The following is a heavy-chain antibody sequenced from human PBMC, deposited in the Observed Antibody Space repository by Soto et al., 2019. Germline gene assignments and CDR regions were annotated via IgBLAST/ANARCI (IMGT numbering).Heavy chain of an antibody. J-gene: IGHJ5*01. CDR1: GFTFSSFA. Sequence: VQLLESGGGLGQPGGSLRLSCAASGFTFSSFAMSWVRQAPGKGLEWVFAISGSGETTYYPDSMKGRFTISRDNSKDTLYLQLNSLTAEDTAMYYCAKGAAATTTGQQWLESWGQGTLVTVAS. CDR3: AKGAAATTTGQQWLES. V-gene: IGHV3-23*01. D-gene: IGHD1-7*01. CDR2: ISGSGETT.